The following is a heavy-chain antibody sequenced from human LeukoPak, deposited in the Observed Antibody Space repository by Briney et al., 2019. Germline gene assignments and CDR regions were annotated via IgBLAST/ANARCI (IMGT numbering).Heavy chain of an antibody. V-gene: IGHV4-4*07. Sequence: SETLSLTCTDSGGSISSYYWSWIRQPAGKGLEWIGRIYTSGSTNYNPSLKSRVTMSVDTSKNQFSLKLGSVTAADTAVYYCARVPLGDYYDSSGYYYHDAFDIWGQGTMVTVSS. D-gene: IGHD3-22*01. J-gene: IGHJ3*02. CDR3: ARVPLGDYYDSSGYYYHDAFDI. CDR2: IYTSGST. CDR1: GGSISSYY.